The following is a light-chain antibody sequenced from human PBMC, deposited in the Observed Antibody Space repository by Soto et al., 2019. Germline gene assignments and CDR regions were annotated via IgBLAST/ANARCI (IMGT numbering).Light chain of an antibody. J-gene: IGLJ1*01. CDR1: SSDVGGYNY. CDR2: DVN. Sequence: QSALTQPASVSGSPGQSITISCTGTSSDVGGYNYVSWYQQHPGKAPKLMIYDVNNWPSGVSNRFSGSKSGNTASLTISGLQAEDEADYYCSSYTISSPWYVFGTGTKVTVL. V-gene: IGLV2-14*01. CDR3: SSYTISSPWYV.